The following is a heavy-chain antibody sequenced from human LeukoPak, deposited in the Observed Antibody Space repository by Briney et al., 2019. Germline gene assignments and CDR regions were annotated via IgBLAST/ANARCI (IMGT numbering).Heavy chain of an antibody. Sequence: GGSPRLSCAASGFTFSSYAMSWVRQAPGKGLEWVSTISGSGGSTYYADSVKGRFTISRDNSKNTQYLQMNSLRAEDTAVYYCAKGTRITMVRGYFDYWGQGTLVTVSS. CDR3: AKGTRITMVRGYFDY. V-gene: IGHV3-23*01. CDR2: ISGSGGST. J-gene: IGHJ4*02. D-gene: IGHD3-10*01. CDR1: GFTFSSYA.